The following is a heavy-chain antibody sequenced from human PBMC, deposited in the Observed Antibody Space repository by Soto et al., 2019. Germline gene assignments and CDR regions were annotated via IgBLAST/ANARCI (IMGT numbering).Heavy chain of an antibody. Sequence: SVKVSCKASGGTFSSYAISWVRQAPGQGLEWMGGIIPIFGTANYAQKFQGRVTITADESTSTAYMELSSLRSEDTAVYYCAREGRTWPYYYYYGMDVWGQGNTVTVSS. CDR1: GGTFSSYA. CDR3: AREGRTWPYYYYYGMDV. D-gene: IGHD1-1*01. J-gene: IGHJ6*02. V-gene: IGHV1-69*13. CDR2: IIPIFGTA.